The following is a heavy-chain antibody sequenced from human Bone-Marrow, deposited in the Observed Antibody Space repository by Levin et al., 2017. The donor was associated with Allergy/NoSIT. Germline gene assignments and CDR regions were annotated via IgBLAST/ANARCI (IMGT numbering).Heavy chain of an antibody. CDR2: ISAGANSE. CDR1: GFTFTSYA. D-gene: IGHD1-26*01. Sequence: SGGSLRLSCAASGFTFTSYAMCWIRQPPGKGLEWVAVISAGANSEHYAEDVDGRFTISRDNTKNTVSLQMNNLRVEDTAVYYCAKGVGAVGWDHWGQGTVVMVSS. CDR3: AKGVGAVGWDH. V-gene: IGHV3-23*01. J-gene: IGHJ4*02.